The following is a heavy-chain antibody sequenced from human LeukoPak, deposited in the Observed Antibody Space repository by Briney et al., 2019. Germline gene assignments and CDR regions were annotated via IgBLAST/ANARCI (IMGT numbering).Heavy chain of an antibody. D-gene: IGHD2-15*01. CDR1: GFTFSSYG. CDR3: TRVPGCLRSGFDY. J-gene: IGHJ4*02. V-gene: IGHV3-33*01. CDR2: IWYDRSNK. Sequence: GGSLRLSCAASGFTFSSYGMNWVRQAPGKGLEWVAVIWYDRSNKYYADSLKGRFTISRDNSKNTLYLQMNSLRAEDTAGYYCTRVPGCLRSGFDYWGQGTLVTVSS.